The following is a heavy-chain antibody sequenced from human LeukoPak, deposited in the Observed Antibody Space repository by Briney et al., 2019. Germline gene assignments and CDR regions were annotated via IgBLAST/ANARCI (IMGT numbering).Heavy chain of an antibody. CDR1: GFTVSSNY. CDR3: AREYCSGGSCYTDY. J-gene: IGHJ4*02. V-gene: IGHV3-66*01. CDR2: IYSGGST. D-gene: IGHD2-15*01. Sequence: GESLKISCAASGFTVSSNYMSWVRQAPGKGLEWVSVIYSGGSTYYADSVKGRFTISRGNSKNTLYLQMNSLRAEDTAVYYCAREYCSGGSCYTDYWGQGTLVTVSS.